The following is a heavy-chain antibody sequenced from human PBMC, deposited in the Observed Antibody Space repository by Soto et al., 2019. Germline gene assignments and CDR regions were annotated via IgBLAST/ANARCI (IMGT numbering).Heavy chain of an antibody. CDR2: ISTYSGNT. CDR1: GYTFTSFG. Sequence: ASVTVPLKASGYTFTSFGIGWVRQAPGHGLEWMGGISTYSGNTNSAQKLQGRVTMTTDTSTSTAYMDLRSLRSDATAVHYCPRVLQGLVPDYWGQATLVTVS. V-gene: IGHV1-18*04. D-gene: IGHD6-19*01. J-gene: IGHJ4*02. CDR3: PRVLQGLVPDY.